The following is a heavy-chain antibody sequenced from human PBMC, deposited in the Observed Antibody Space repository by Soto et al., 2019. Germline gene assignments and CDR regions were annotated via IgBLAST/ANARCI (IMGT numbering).Heavy chain of an antibody. D-gene: IGHD6-25*01. CDR3: ARVFSSGSGWMYYFDF. J-gene: IGHJ4*02. Sequence: QVQLRESGPGLVEASGTLSLTCEVSTGSISSGNWWSWVRQPPGKGLEWIGEIYYTGATNYNPSLKRRTTMTIDKAKDHFTLSLRSATAADTAVYYCARVFSSGSGWMYYFDFWGQGTLVSVSS. CDR2: IYYTGAT. CDR1: TGSISSGNW. V-gene: IGHV4-4*02.